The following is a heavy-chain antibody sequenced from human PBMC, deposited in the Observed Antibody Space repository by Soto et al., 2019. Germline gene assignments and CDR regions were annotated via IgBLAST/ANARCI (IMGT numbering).Heavy chain of an antibody. CDR1: GFTFSSYA. CDR3: ARAFDYGGNSGIDY. CDR2: IWYDGLNK. V-gene: IGHV3-33*01. J-gene: IGHJ4*02. Sequence: GGSLRLSCAASGFTFSSYAMHWVRQAPGKGLEWVAVIWYDGLNKYYVDSVKGRFTISRDNSKNTLYLQMNSLRGEDTAVYYCARAFDYGGNSGIDYWGQGT. D-gene: IGHD4-17*01.